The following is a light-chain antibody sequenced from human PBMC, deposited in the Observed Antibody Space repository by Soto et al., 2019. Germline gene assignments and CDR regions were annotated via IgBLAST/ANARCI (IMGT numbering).Light chain of an antibody. CDR1: QSMTTW. CDR2: DAS. J-gene: IGKJ1*01. Sequence: VQMTQSPSALAASVGDGVTITCRASQSMTTWLAWYQQTPGKAPNLLIYDASTLQSGVPSRFSGSGSGTEFTLTITSLQPDDFATYYCQQYSSFSPWTFGQGTKVEIK. V-gene: IGKV1-5*01. CDR3: QQYSSFSPWT.